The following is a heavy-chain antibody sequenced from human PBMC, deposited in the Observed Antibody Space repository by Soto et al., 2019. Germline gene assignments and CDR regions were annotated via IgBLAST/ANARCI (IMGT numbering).Heavy chain of an antibody. CDR3: VKDRYVDS. CDR1: GFTLSSYA. CDR2: ISSNGGST. V-gene: IGHV3-64D*06. Sequence: GSLRLSCSVFGFTLSSYAMHWVRQAPGKGLQYVSSISSNGGSTYYADSVKGRFTISRDNSKNTLYLQMSSLRVEDTAVYYCVKDRYVDSWGQGTLVTVYS. J-gene: IGHJ4*02.